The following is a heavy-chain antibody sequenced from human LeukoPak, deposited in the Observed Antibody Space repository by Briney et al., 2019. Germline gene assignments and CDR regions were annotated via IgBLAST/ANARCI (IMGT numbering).Heavy chain of an antibody. J-gene: IGHJ4*02. Sequence: GGSLRLSCAASGFTFSSYWMHWVRHAPGKGLEWVSAISGSGENTVYPDSVKGRFTISRDNSRDTLYLQMNTLRAEDTAIYYCAHRTAFDSWGQGTLVTVSS. CDR1: GFTFSSYW. CDR3: AHRTAFDS. CDR2: ISGSGENT. V-gene: IGHV3-23*01. D-gene: IGHD1-14*01.